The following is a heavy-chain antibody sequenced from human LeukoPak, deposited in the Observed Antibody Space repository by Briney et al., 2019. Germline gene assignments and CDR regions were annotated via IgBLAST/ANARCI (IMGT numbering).Heavy chain of an antibody. CDR2: ISSNGGST. CDR1: GFTFSSYA. V-gene: IGHV3-64*04. Sequence: PGGSLRLSCSASGFTFSSYAMHWVRQAPGKGLEYVSAISSNGGSTYYADSVKGRFTISRDNSKNTLYLQMNSLRAEDSAVYYCARDEYYYDGSAYHYYFDYWGQGTLVTVSS. D-gene: IGHD3-22*01. CDR3: ARDEYYYDGSAYHYYFDY. J-gene: IGHJ4*02.